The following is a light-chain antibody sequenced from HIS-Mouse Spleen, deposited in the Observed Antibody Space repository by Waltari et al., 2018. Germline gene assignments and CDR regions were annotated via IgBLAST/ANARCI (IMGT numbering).Light chain of an antibody. V-gene: IGLV3-10*01. CDR2: EDS. Sequence: SYELTQPPSVSVSPGQTARITCSGDPLPKKYAYWYQQMSGQAPVLVIYEDSKRPSGIPERFSGSSSGTMATLTISGAQVEDEADYYCYSTDSSGNHRVFGGGTKLTVL. CDR1: PLPKKY. J-gene: IGLJ2*01. CDR3: YSTDSSGNHRV.